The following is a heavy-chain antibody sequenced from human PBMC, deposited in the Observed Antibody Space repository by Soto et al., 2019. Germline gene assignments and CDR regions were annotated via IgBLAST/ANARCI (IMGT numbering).Heavy chain of an antibody. D-gene: IGHD4-17*01. Sequence: SETLSLTCAVSGGSISSGGYYWSWIRQHPGKGLEWIGYIYYSGSTYYSPSLKSRVTISVDTSKNQFSLNLISVTAADTAIYYCASRDGDFDAFDIWGQGTMVTVSS. CDR3: ASRDGDFDAFDI. V-gene: IGHV4-31*11. CDR2: IYYSGST. CDR1: GGSISSGGYY. J-gene: IGHJ3*02.